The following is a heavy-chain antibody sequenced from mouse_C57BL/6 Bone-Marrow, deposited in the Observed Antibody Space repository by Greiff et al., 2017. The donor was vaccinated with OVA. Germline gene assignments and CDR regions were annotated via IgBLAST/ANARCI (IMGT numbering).Heavy chain of an antibody. CDR2: IYWDDDK. J-gene: IGHJ4*01. CDR3: ARRDSSGPYYYAMDY. V-gene: IGHV8-12*01. Sequence: QVQLKESGPGILQSSQTLSLTCSFSGFSLSTSGMGVSWIRQPSGKGLEWLAHIYWDDDKRYNPSLKSRLTISKDTSRNQVFLKITSVDTADTATYYCARRDSSGPYYYAMDYWGQGTSVTVSS. CDR1: GFSLSTSGMG. D-gene: IGHD3-2*02.